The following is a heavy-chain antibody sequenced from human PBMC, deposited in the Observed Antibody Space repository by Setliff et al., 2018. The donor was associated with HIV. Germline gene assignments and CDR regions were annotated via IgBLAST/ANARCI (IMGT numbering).Heavy chain of an antibody. V-gene: IGHV4-38-2*01. Sequence: SETLSLTCGVSGYSISSGYFWGWIRQPPGKGLEWIGSIYHSGSTYYNPSLKSRVTISVDTSKNQFSLKLSSVTAADTAVYYCARAPITIFGVIIIPVYFDYWGQGTLVTVSS. CDR2: IYHSGST. CDR1: GYSISSGYF. J-gene: IGHJ4*02. D-gene: IGHD3-3*01. CDR3: ARAPITIFGVIIIPVYFDY.